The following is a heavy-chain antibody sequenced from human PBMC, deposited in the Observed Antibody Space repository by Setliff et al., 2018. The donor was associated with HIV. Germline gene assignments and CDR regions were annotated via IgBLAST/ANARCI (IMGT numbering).Heavy chain of an antibody. Sequence: LETLSLTCTVSGGSISSDYWGWIRQPPGRGLEWIGSIYYSGDTHYNPSLKSRVTISVDTSKNQFSLKLNSLTAADTAVYYCAKGGTSGWYSVLYFQHWGQGTLVTV. D-gene: IGHD6-19*01. CDR3: AKGGTSGWYSVLYFQH. CDR1: GGSISSDY. V-gene: IGHV4-39*07. J-gene: IGHJ1*01. CDR2: IYYSGDT.